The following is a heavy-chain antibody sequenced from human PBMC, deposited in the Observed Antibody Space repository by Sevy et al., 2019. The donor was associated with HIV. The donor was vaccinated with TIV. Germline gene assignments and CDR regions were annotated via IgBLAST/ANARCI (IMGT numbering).Heavy chain of an antibody. J-gene: IGHJ4*02. CDR3: ARGVRDFWSGYPDY. CDR2: ISSSSSYI. Sequence: GSLRLSCAASGFTFSSYIMNWVRQAPGKGLEWVSSISSSSSYIYYADSVKGRFTISRDNAKNSLYLQMHSLRVEETAVYYCARGVRDFWSGYPDYWGQGTLVTVSS. D-gene: IGHD3-3*01. V-gene: IGHV3-21*01. CDR1: GFTFSSYI.